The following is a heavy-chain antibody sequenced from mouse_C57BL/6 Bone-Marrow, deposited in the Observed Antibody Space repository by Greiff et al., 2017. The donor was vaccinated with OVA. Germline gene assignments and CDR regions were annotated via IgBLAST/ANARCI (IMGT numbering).Heavy chain of an antibody. CDR1: GYTFTSYW. CDR3: ARGLRGAWFAY. V-gene: IGHV1-50*01. Sequence: VQLQQPGAELVKPGASVKLSCKASGYTFTSYWMQWVKQRPGQGLEWIGEIDPSDGYTNYNQKFKGKATLTVDTSSSTAYMQLSSLTSEDSAVDYCARGLRGAWFAYWGQGTLVTVSA. J-gene: IGHJ3*01. D-gene: IGHD1-1*01. CDR2: IDPSDGYT.